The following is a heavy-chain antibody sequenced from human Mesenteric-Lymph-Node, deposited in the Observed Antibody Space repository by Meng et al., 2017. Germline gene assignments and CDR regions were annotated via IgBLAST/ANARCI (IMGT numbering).Heavy chain of an antibody. CDR1: GYTFTAYY. CDR2: INPNSSDT. CDR3: ARDGSGYYNWFDP. Sequence: QGRLVQSGAEVKEPGASVQVSCKTSGYTFTAYYIHWLRQAPGQVPEWMGRINPNSSDTNYAPKFHDRVTVTRDTSISTAYMELSSLRSDDTAVYYCARDGSGYYNWFDPWGQGSLVTVSS. V-gene: IGHV1-2*06. D-gene: IGHD3-22*01. J-gene: IGHJ5*02.